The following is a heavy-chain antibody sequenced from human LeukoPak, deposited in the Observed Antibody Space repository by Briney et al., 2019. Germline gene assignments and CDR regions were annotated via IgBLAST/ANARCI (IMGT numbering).Heavy chain of an antibody. D-gene: IGHD3-16*01. CDR2: IIPIFGIA. Sequence: GASVKVSCKASGGTFSSYAISWVRQAPGQGLKWMGRIIPIFGIANYAQKFQGRVTIAADKSTSTAYMELSSLRSEDTAVYYCARDHKGGVFDPWGQGTLVTVSS. CDR1: GGTFSSYA. CDR3: ARDHKGGVFDP. V-gene: IGHV1-69*04. J-gene: IGHJ5*02.